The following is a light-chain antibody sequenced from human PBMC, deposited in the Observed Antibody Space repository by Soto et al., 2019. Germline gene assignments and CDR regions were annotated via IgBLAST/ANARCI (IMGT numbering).Light chain of an antibody. CDR2: DVF. Sequence: EIVLTQSPDTLSLSPGESATLSCRASQSVSARLAWYKHKPGQPPRLLISDVFNRASGVAERFSGSGSETDFTLIIRRLEPEDSALYYCQHYQGGHPIAFGQGTRPEI. J-gene: IGKJ5*01. CDR3: QHYQGGHPIA. V-gene: IGKV3-20*01. CDR1: QSVSAR.